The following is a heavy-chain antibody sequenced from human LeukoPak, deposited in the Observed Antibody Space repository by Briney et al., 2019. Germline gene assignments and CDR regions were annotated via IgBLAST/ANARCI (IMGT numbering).Heavy chain of an antibody. D-gene: IGHD3-10*01. CDR3: ARDRVSGSGSIDY. CDR1: GFTFSSYW. V-gene: IGHV3-7*01. J-gene: IGHJ4*02. Sequence: PGGSLRLSCAASGFTFSSYWMSWVRQAPGKGLEWVANIKQDGSEKYYVDSVKGRLTISRDNAKNSLYLQMNSLRVEDTAVYYCARDRVSGSGSIDYWGQGTLVTVSS. CDR2: IKQDGSEK.